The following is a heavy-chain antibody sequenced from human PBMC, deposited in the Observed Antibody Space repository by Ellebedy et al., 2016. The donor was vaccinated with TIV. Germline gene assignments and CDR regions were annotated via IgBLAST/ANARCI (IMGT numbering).Heavy chain of an antibody. CDR2: INTNTGNP. V-gene: IGHV7-4-1*02. CDR1: GGTFSSYA. CDR3: ARAAAAGFFWYFDL. D-gene: IGHD6-13*01. J-gene: IGHJ2*01. Sequence: AASVKVSCKSSGGTFSSYAIIWVRQAPGQGLEWMGWINTNTGNPTYAQGFTGRFVFSLDTSVSTAYLHISSLKAEDTAIYYCARAAAAGFFWYFDLWGRGTLVTVSS.